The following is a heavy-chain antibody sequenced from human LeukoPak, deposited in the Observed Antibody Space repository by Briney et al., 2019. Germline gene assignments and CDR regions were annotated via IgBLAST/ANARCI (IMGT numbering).Heavy chain of an antibody. CDR3: ARGSPRDGYTN. CDR2: IKHSGST. D-gene: IGHD5-24*01. Sequence: SETLSLTCAVYGGSFSGYYWSWIRQPPGKGLEWIGEIKHSGSTNYNPSLKSRVTLSVDTAKNQFSLKLSSVTAADTAVYYCARGSPRDGYTNWGQGTLVTVSS. J-gene: IGHJ4*02. CDR1: GGSFSGYY. V-gene: IGHV4-34*01.